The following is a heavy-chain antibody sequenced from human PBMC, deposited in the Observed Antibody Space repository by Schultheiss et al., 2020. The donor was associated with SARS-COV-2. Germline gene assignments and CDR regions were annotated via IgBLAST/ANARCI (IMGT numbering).Heavy chain of an antibody. Sequence: ASVKVSRKASGYTFTSYDINWVRQATGQGLEWMGWMNPNSGNTGYAQKFQGRVTMTRNTSISTAYMELSSLRSEDTAVYYCARVRYYYYGMDVWGQGTTVTVSS. V-gene: IGHV1-8*01. CDR3: ARVRYYYYGMDV. J-gene: IGHJ6*02. CDR1: GYTFTSYD. CDR2: MNPNSGNT.